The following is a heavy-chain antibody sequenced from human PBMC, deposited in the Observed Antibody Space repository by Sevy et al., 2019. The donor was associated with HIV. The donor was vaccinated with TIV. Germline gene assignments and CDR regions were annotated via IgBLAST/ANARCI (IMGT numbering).Heavy chain of an antibody. J-gene: IGHJ4*02. CDR3: ARVRYTFGFPVFLDY. CDR2: SGST. V-gene: IGHV4-59*01. D-gene: IGHD5-18*01. CDR1: GGSISSYY. Sequence: SETLSLTCSVSGGSISSYYWSWIRQPPGKGLEWIEYSGSTNYKSSLKSRVTISVDTSKNQFSLKLSSVTAADTAVYYCARVRYTFGFPVFLDYWGQGTLATVSS.